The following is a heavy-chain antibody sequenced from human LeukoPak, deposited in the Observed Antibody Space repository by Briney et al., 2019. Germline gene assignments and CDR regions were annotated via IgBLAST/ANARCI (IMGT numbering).Heavy chain of an antibody. CDR1: GYTFTDYY. CDR3: ATDGPGRYSYGSLHAFGI. CDR2: VDPEDGET. D-gene: IGHD5-18*01. Sequence: GATVKLSCKVSGYTFTDYYRHWVQQAPGKGLEWMGLVDPEDGETIYAEKFQGRVTITADTSTDTAYMELSSLRSEDTAVYYCATDGPGRYSYGSLHAFGIWGQGTMVTVSS. J-gene: IGHJ3*02. V-gene: IGHV1-69-2*01.